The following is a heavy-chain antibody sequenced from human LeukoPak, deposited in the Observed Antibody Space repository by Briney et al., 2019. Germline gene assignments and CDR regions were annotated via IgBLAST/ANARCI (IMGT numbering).Heavy chain of an antibody. V-gene: IGHV3-11*06. Sequence: GGSLRLSCAASGFTFSDQYMTWIRQAPGKGLEWVAQISSRSNDINYADSVKGRFTISRDNAKNSVYLQMNSLRVEDPAVYYCTKGGYNTSWYWFFWGQGTLVIVSS. CDR2: ISSRSNDI. D-gene: IGHD2-8*02. J-gene: IGHJ4*02. CDR1: GFTFSDQY. CDR3: TKGGYNTSWYWFF.